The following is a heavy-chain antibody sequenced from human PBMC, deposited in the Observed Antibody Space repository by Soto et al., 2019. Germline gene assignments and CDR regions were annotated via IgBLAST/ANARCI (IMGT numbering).Heavy chain of an antibody. D-gene: IGHD5-12*01. CDR3: ARAWRSIVATTDLYYYYYYMDV. CDR2: IYSGGST. J-gene: IGHJ6*03. V-gene: IGHV3-53*04. CDR1: GFTVSSNY. Sequence: GGSLRLSCAASGFTVSSNYMSWVRQAPGKGLEWVSVIYSGGSTYYADSVKGRFTISRHNSKNTLYLQMNSLRAEDTAVYYCARAWRSIVATTDLYYYYYYMDVWGKGTTVTVSS.